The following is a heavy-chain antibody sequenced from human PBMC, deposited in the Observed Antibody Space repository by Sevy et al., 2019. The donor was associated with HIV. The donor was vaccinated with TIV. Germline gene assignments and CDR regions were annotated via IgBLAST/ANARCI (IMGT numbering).Heavy chain of an antibody. CDR3: AKEGDDGSGYLGLFDY. D-gene: IGHD3-22*01. V-gene: IGHV3-23*01. Sequence: GGSLRLSCAASGFTFSDYAMSWVRQAPGKGLEWVSAISGSGGSTYYADSVKGRFTISRDNSKNTLYLQMNSLRAEDTAVYYCAKEGDDGSGYLGLFDYWGPGTLVTVSS. CDR1: GFTFSDYA. CDR2: ISGSGGST. J-gene: IGHJ4*02.